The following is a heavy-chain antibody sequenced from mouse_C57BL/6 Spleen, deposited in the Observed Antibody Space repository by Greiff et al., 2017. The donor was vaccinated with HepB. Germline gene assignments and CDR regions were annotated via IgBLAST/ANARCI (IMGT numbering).Heavy chain of an antibody. D-gene: IGHD2-1*01. Sequence: EVQLQQSGPELVKPGASVKMSCKASGYTFTDYNMHWVKQSHGKSLEWIGYINPNNGGTSYNQKFKGKATLTVNKSSSTAYMELRSLTSEDSAVYYCAGNYGNYGWFAYWGQGTLVTVSA. J-gene: IGHJ3*01. CDR2: INPNNGGT. CDR3: AGNYGNYGWFAY. V-gene: IGHV1-22*01. CDR1: GYTFTDYN.